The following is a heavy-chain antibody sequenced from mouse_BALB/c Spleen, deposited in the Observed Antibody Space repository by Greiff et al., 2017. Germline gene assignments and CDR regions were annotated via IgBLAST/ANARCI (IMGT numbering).Heavy chain of an antibody. CDR3: ARDRYGSPYYYAMDY. CDR2: IWAGGST. D-gene: IGHD1-1*01. Sequence: VKLQQSGPGLVAPSQSLSITCTVSGFSLTSYGVHWVRQPPGKGLEWLGVIWAGGSTNYNSALMSRLSISKDNSKSQVFLKMNSLQTDDTAMYYCARDRYGSPYYYAMDYWGQGTSVTVSS. V-gene: IGHV2-9*02. J-gene: IGHJ4*01. CDR1: GFSLTSYG.